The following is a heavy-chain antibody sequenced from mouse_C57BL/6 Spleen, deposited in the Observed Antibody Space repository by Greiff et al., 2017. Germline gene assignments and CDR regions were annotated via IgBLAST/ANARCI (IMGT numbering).Heavy chain of an antibody. V-gene: IGHV1-80*01. D-gene: IGHD1-1*01. Sequence: QVQLQQSGAELVKPGASVKISCKASGYAFSSYWMNWVKQRPGKGLEWIGQIYPGDGDTNYNGKFKGKATLTADKSSSTAYMQLSSLTSEDSAVYFCARSGATVVATDVLFDYGGQGTPLTVSS. J-gene: IGHJ2*01. CDR3: ARSGATVVATDVLFDY. CDR1: GYAFSSYW. CDR2: IYPGDGDT.